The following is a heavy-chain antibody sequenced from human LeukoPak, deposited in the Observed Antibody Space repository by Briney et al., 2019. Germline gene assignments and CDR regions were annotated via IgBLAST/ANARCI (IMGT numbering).Heavy chain of an antibody. CDR2: INGDGSER. D-gene: IGHD3-22*01. Sequence: PGGSLRLSCAASGFTFSSAWMTWVRQAPGKGPEWVANINGDGSERYYVASVKGRFTISRDNAKNSLYLQMNSLRAEDTAVYYCAKSSGYYYPFDYWGQGTLVTVSS. CDR3: AKSSGYYYPFDY. CDR1: GFTFSSAW. V-gene: IGHV3-7*03. J-gene: IGHJ4*02.